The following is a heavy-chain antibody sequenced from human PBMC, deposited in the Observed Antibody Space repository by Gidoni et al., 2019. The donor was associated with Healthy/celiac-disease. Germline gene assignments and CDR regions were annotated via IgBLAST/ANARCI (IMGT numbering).Heavy chain of an antibody. CDR3: ARGVEMATTFDY. J-gene: IGHJ4*02. V-gene: IGHV3-66*01. Sequence: EVQLVESGGGLVQPGGSLRLSCAASGFTVSSNYMSWVRQAPGKGLEWVSVSYSGGSTYYADSVKGRFTSSRDNSKNTLYLQMNSLRAEDTAVYYCARGVEMATTFDYWGQGTLVTVSS. CDR1: GFTVSSNY. CDR2: SYSGGST. D-gene: IGHD1-1*01.